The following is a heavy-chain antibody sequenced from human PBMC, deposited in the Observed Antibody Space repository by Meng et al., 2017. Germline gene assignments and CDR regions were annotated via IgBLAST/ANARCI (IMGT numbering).Heavy chain of an antibody. Sequence: GESLKISCAASGFTVSSNYVSWVRQAPGKGMEWVSVIYSGGSTYYADSVKGRFTISRDNSKNTLYLQMNSLRAEDAAVYYCARVGGSRIAGFDYWGQGTRVTVSS. CDR1: GFTVSSNY. V-gene: IGHV3-66*02. D-gene: IGHD2-15*01. CDR3: ARVGGSRIAGFDY. CDR2: IYSGGST. J-gene: IGHJ4*02.